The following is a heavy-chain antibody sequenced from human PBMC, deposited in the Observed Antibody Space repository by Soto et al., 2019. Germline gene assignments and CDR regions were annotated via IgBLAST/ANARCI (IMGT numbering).Heavy chain of an antibody. CDR2: ISGGGDGT. CDR1: GFTFSSYA. J-gene: IGHJ3*02. D-gene: IGHD2-15*01. CDR3: AKKGLGSLTTYCSGGDCHYAFYI. Sequence: EVQLLESGGGLVQPGGSLRLSCAASGFTFSSYAMSWVRQAPGKGLEWVSTISGGGDGTYYADSVKGRFTISRDNSRNTVYLQMNSLRAEDTAVYYCAKKGLGSLTTYCSGGDCHYAFYIWGQGTMVTVSS. V-gene: IGHV3-23*01.